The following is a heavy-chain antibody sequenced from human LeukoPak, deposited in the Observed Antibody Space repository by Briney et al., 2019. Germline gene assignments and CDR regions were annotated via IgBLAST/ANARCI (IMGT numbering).Heavy chain of an antibody. Sequence: GGSLRLSCAASGFTFSSYSMLWVRQAPGKGLEWVSYISSSGSTIYYADSVKGRFTISRDNAKNSLYLQMNSLRAEDTAVYYCARDGYDYVWGSYREFFDYWGQGTLVTVSS. J-gene: IGHJ4*02. V-gene: IGHV3-48*04. CDR1: GFTFSSYS. D-gene: IGHD3-16*02. CDR2: ISSSGSTI. CDR3: ARDGYDYVWGSYREFFDY.